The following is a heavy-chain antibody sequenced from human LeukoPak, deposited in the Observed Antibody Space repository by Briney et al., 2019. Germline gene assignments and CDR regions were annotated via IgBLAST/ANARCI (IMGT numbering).Heavy chain of an antibody. J-gene: IGHJ4*02. D-gene: IGHD5-18*01. CDR3: ARGKGIQLWFSYFDY. CDR1: GYTFTGYY. CDR2: INPNSGGT. V-gene: IGHV1-2*02. Sequence: ASVKVSCKASGYTFTGYYMHWVRQAPGQGLEWMGWINPNSGGTNYAQKFQGRVTMTRDTSISTAYMELSRLRSDDTAVYYCARGKGIQLWFSYFDYWGQGTLVTVSS.